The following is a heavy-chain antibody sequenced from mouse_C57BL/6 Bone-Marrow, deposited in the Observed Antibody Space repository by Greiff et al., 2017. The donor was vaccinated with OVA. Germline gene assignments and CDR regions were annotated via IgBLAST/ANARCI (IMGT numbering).Heavy chain of an antibody. CDR3: TRSWLLRWYFDV. CDR2: IYPGNSDT. Sequence: EVQLQQSGTVLARPGASVKMSCKTSGYTFTSYWMHWVKQRPGQGLEWIGAIYPGNSDTSYNQKFKGKAKLTAVTSASTAYMELSSLTNEDSAVYYCTRSWLLRWYFDVWGTGTTVTVSS. CDR1: GYTFTSYW. V-gene: IGHV1-5*01. D-gene: IGHD2-3*01. J-gene: IGHJ1*03.